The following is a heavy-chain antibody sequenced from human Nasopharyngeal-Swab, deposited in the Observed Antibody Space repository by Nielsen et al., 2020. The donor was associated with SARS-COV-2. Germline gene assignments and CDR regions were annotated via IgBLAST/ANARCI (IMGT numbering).Heavy chain of an antibody. CDR1: GYTFTSYY. D-gene: IGHD4-11*01. CDR3: ARGRGLDDYSNSPYYYYYYMDV. V-gene: IGHV1-46*01. Sequence: ASVKVSCKASGYTFTSYYMHWVRQAPGQGLEWMGIINPSGGSTSYAQKFQGRVTMTRDTSTSTVYMELSSLRSEDTAVYYCARGRGLDDYSNSPYYYYYYMDVWGKGTTVTVSS. J-gene: IGHJ6*03. CDR2: INPSGGST.